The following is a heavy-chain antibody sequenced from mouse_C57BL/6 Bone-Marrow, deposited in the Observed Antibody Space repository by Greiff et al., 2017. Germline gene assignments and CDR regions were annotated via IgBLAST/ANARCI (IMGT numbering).Heavy chain of an antibody. Sequence: QVQLKESGAELVKPGASVKISCKASGYAFSSYWMNWVKQRPGKGLEWIGQIYPGDGDTNYNGKFKGKATLTADKSSSTAYMQLSSLTSEDSAVYFCARKPYGSYAMDYWGQGTSVTVSS. D-gene: IGHD1-1*01. J-gene: IGHJ4*01. CDR1: GYAFSSYW. CDR3: ARKPYGSYAMDY. CDR2: IYPGDGDT. V-gene: IGHV1-80*01.